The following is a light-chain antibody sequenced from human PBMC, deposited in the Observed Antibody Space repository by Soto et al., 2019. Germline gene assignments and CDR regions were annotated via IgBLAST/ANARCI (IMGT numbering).Light chain of an antibody. J-gene: IGKJ1*01. CDR3: QQYYSTPWT. V-gene: IGKV4-1*01. CDR2: WAS. CDR1: QSVLYSSNNKNY. Sequence: DIVMTQSPDSLAVSLGERATINCKSSQSVLYSSNNKNYLAWYQQKPGQPPKLLIYWASTRESRVPDRFSGSGSGTDFTLPISSLQAEDVAVYYCQQYYSTPWTFGQGTKVEIK.